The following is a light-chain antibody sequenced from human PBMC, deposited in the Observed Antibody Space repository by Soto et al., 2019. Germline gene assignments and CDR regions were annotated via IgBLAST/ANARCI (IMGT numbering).Light chain of an antibody. CDR2: DAS. J-gene: IGKJ4*01. Sequence: EIVLTQSPATLSLSPGERATLSCRASQSVRSYLAWYQQRPGQAPGLLIYDASNRATGIPARFSGSGSGTDFTLTISSLEPEDFAVYYCHQRSNWPLTFGGGTKVEIK. CDR1: QSVRSY. V-gene: IGKV3-11*01. CDR3: HQRSNWPLT.